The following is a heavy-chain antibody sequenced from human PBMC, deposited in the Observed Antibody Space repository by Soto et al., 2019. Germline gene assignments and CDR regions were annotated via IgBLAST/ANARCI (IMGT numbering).Heavy chain of an antibody. Sequence: QVQLVQSGSEVRRPGTSVKVSCKASGYLFTENDINWVRQATGQGPEWMGWMNPKSGNTGYAQKFQGRVSMTRENSKTTAYMELSSLGSEDTAVYYCVRAPLDYYSADYFDTWGQGTQVTVSS. D-gene: IGHD3-10*01. CDR1: GYLFTEND. CDR3: VRAPLDYYSADYFDT. CDR2: MNPKSGNT. V-gene: IGHV1-8*01. J-gene: IGHJ4*02.